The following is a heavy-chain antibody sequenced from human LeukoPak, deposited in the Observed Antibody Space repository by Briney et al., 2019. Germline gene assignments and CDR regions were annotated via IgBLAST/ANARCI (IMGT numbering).Heavy chain of an antibody. CDR1: GVSISNHY. CDR3: VRHSRVVAFDY. D-gene: IGHD2-15*01. J-gene: IGHJ4*02. Sequence: SETLSLTCTVSGVSISNHYSSWIRQHPGRGREWIGYIYYTGNTNYNPSLKSRVTISEDTSKNQVSLELSSVTAADTAVYYCVRHSRVVAFDYWGQGNLVTVSS. V-gene: IGHV4-59*08. CDR2: IYYTGNT.